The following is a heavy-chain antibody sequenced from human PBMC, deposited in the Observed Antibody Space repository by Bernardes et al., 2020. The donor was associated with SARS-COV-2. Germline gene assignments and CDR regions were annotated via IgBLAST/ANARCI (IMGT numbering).Heavy chain of an antibody. CDR2: IYHSGST. Sequence: SETLSLTCAVSGGSISSSNWWSWVRQPPGKGLEWIGEIYHSGSTNYNPSLKSRVTISVDKSKNQFSLKLSSVTAADTAVYYCARASFCGGDCYEVGGAEYFQHWGQGTLVTVSS. V-gene: IGHV4-4*02. CDR1: GGSISSSNW. CDR3: ARASFCGGDCYEVGGAEYFQH. J-gene: IGHJ1*01. D-gene: IGHD2-21*01.